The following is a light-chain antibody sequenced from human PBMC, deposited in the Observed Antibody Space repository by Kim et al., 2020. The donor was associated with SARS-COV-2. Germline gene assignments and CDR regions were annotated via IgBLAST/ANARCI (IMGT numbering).Light chain of an antibody. CDR3: SSHTGDSYV. CDR1: SSDVGAYNR. J-gene: IGLJ1*01. CDR2: EAT. V-gene: IGLV2-18*02. Sequence: QSALTQPPSVSGSPGQSVTISCTGTSSDVGAYNRVSWYRQAPGTAPKLVIYEATSRPSGVPDRFSGSKSGNTASLIISGLQAEDEADYFCSSHTGDSYVFGSGTKVTVL.